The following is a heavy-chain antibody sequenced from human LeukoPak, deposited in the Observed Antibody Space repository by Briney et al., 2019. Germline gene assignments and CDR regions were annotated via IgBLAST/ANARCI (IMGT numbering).Heavy chain of an antibody. CDR3: ARGRYSYVY. CDR2: ISGSGGST. V-gene: IGHV3-23*01. CDR1: GFTFSSYA. J-gene: IGHJ4*02. D-gene: IGHD5-18*01. Sequence: GASLRLSCAASGFTFSSYAMSWVRQAPGKGLEWVSAISGSGGSTYYADSVKGRFTISRDNAKNSLYLQMNSLRAEDTAVYYCARGRYSYVYWGQGTLVTVSS.